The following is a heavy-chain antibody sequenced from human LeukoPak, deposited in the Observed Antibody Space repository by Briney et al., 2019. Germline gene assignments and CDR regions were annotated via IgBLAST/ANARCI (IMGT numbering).Heavy chain of an antibody. D-gene: IGHD3-22*01. J-gene: IGHJ5*02. CDR3: ARGPALIDAFWFDP. CDR1: GYTFTGYY. V-gene: IGHV1-2*02. CDR2: INPNSGGT. Sequence: ASVKVSCKASGYTFTGYYMHWVRQAPGQGPEWMGWINPNSGGTNYAQKFQGRVTMTRDTSISTAYMELSRLRSDDTAVYYCARGPALIDAFWFDPWGQGTLVTVSS.